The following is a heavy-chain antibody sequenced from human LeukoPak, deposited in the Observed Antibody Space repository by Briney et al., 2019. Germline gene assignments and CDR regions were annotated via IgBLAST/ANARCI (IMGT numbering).Heavy chain of an antibody. CDR3: ARDNWSFDY. J-gene: IGHJ4*02. D-gene: IGHD1-20*01. V-gene: IGHV3-30-3*01. Sequence: PGRSLRLSCAASGFTFSTYAMHWVRQAPGRGLEWVAVISYDGSNEYYADSVKGRFTISRDNSKNTPYLQVNSLRAEDTAVYYCARDNWSFDYWGQGTLVTVSS. CDR1: GFTFSTYA. CDR2: ISYDGSNE.